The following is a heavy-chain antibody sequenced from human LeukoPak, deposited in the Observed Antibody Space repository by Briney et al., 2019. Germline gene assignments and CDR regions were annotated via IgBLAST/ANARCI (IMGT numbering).Heavy chain of an antibody. Sequence: GGSLRLSCSASGFTHSVYHMSWTRDAPGKGLEWVSYISSSGSTIYYADYVKGRFTISRDNAKNSLYLQMNSLRAEDTAVYYCARDHPQDAFDIWGQGTMVTVSS. CDR1: GFTHSVYH. CDR3: ARDHPQDAFDI. CDR2: ISSSGSTI. V-gene: IGHV3-11*04. J-gene: IGHJ3*02.